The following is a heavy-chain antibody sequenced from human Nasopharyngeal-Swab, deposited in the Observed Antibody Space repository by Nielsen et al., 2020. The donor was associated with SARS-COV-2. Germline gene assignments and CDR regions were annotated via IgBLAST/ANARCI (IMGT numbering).Heavy chain of an antibody. CDR2: IGDKDHNYAT. CDR3: TTDYYFDY. V-gene: IGHV3-73*01. CDR1: GFLFSGSA. Sequence: GGSLRLSCAASGFLFSGSAIHWVRQASGQGLEWIGRIGDKDHNYATVYAASLKGRFTISRDDSVNTAYLQMDSLNTEDTALYYCTTDYYFDYWGQGTLVTVSS. J-gene: IGHJ4*02.